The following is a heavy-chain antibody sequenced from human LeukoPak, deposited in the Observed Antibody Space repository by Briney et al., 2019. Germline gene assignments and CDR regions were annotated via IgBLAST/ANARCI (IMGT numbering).Heavy chain of an antibody. D-gene: IGHD1-14*01. V-gene: IGHV4-34*01. J-gene: IGHJ3*02. Sequence: SETLSLTCAVYGGSFCGYYWSWIRQPPGKGLEWIGEINHSGSTNYNPSLKSRVTISVDTSKNQFSLKLSSVTAADTAVYYCARLTRRGYAFDIWGQGTMVTVSS. CDR2: INHSGST. CDR3: ARLTRRGYAFDI. CDR1: GGSFCGYY.